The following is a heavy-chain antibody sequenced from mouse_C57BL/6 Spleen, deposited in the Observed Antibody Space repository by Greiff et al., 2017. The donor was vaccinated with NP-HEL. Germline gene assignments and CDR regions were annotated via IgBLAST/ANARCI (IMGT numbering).Heavy chain of an antibody. CDR3: ARALYDSPYAMDY. D-gene: IGHD2-3*01. CDR1: GFSLTSSA. CDR2: IWTGGGT. J-gene: IGHJ4*01. Sequence: VQLQQSGPGLVAPSQSLSITCTVSGFSLTSSAISWVRQPPGKGLEWLGVIWTGGGTNYNSALKSRLSISKDNSKSQVFLKMNSLQAEDTARYYCARALYDSPYAMDYWGQGTSVTVSS. V-gene: IGHV2-9-1*01.